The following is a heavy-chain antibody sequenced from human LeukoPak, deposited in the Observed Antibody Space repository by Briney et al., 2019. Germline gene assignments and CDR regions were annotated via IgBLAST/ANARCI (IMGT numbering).Heavy chain of an antibody. V-gene: IGHV3-23*01. CDR3: AKRRYDSSGHFDS. D-gene: IGHD3-22*01. Sequence: GGSLRLSCAASGFTVSDYSMSWVRQAPGKGLEWVSAISGSGSYTDYVDSVKGRFTISKDNSKNTLYLRMSSLRSEDTAVYYCAKRRYDSSGHFDSWGQGTLVTVSS. J-gene: IGHJ4*02. CDR1: GFTVSDYS. CDR2: ISGSGSYT.